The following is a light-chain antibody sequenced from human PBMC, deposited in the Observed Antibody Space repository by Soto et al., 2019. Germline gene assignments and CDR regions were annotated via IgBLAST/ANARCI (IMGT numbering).Light chain of an antibody. V-gene: IGLV6-57*02. J-gene: IGLJ3*02. CDR3: QSYDSISQV. CDR2: KND. CDR1: SGSIASNY. Sequence: LTQPHSVSESPGKTVTISCTGSSGSIASNYVQWFQQRPGSAPTTVISKNDQRPSGVPDRFSGSIDISSNSASLTISGLKTEDEADYYCQSYDSISQVFGGGTKVTVL.